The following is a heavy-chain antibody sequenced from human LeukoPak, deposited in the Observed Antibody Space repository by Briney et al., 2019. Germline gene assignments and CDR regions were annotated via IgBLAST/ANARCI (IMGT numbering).Heavy chain of an antibody. J-gene: IGHJ4*02. D-gene: IGHD5-24*01. CDR2: IKQDGSER. CDR1: GFTFSNYW. Sequence: PGGSLRLSCAASGFTFSNYWLSWVRQAPGKGLEWVANIKQDGSERYYVDSVKGRFIVSRDNAKNSLYLQMNSLRAEDMALYYCAKESDGSAFDYWGQGTLVTVSS. V-gene: IGHV3-7*03. CDR3: AKESDGSAFDY.